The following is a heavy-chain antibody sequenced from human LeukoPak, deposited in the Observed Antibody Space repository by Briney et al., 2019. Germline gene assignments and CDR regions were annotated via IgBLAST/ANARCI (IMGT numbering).Heavy chain of an antibody. Sequence: SETLSLTCTVSGGAISISSYYWGWIRQPPGKGLEWIGSINYSGNIYYNPSLNSRVTISVDTSKTQFSLKLSSVTAADTAVYYCARLSDYWGQGTLVTVSS. CDR1: GGAISISSYY. J-gene: IGHJ4*02. CDR2: INYSGNI. CDR3: ARLSDY. V-gene: IGHV4-39*01.